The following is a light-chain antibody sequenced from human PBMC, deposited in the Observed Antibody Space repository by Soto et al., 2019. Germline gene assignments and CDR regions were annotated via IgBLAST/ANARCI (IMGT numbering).Light chain of an antibody. CDR2: YDD. V-gene: IGLV1-36*01. CDR1: RSNVGNNA. CDR3: AVWDDSLNGVV. J-gene: IGLJ3*02. Sequence: QLVLTQPPSVSEAPRQRVSISGSGRRSNVGNNAVNWYQQLPGKAPKLLIYYDDLLPSGVPDRFSGSKSGTSASLAISGLQSEDEADYYCAVWDDSLNGVVFGGETQLTVL.